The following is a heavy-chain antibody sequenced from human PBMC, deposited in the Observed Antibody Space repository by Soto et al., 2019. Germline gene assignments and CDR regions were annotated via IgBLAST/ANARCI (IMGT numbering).Heavy chain of an antibody. D-gene: IGHD6-6*01. V-gene: IGHV3-23*01. Sequence: GGSLRLSCAVSVFTFTSYAMTWVRQPPGKGLEWVSSISGSADVIYYADSVKGRFTMSRDNSKVTLYLQLNSLRAEDTGVYYCAKYRSTSSGAEGFDYWGQGALVTVSS. CDR2: ISGSADVI. CDR1: VFTFTSYA. J-gene: IGHJ4*02. CDR3: AKYRSTSSGAEGFDY.